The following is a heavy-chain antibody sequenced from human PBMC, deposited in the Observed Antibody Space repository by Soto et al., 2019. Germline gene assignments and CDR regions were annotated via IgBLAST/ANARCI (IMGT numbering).Heavy chain of an antibody. Sequence: GGSLRLSCAASGFNFGIFGMHWVRQAPGKGLEWLSVLSYEGSEEYYADSVRGRFTISRDNSKNTLFLQMDSLRVDDTGVYYCALTRRSSLLEVAGPGFEYWGQGTLVTVSS. J-gene: IGHJ4*02. V-gene: IGHV3-30*03. CDR2: LSYEGSEE. CDR1: GFNFGIFG. D-gene: IGHD6-19*01. CDR3: ALTRRSSLLEVAGPGFEY.